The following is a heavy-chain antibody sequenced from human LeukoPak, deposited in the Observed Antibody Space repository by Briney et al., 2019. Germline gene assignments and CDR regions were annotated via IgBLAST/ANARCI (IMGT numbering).Heavy chain of an antibody. CDR2: IYPGGSDT. CDR1: GSTFANYW. V-gene: IGHV5-51*01. J-gene: IGHJ4*02. CDR3: ASLSTRLLDH. Sequence: GESLKISCKGSGSTFANYWIGWVRQFPGKGLEWMGIIYPGGSDTKSSPSFHGQVIMSVDKTINAAYLQWSSLKASDTAFYCCASLSTRLLDHWGQGTRVTVSS. D-gene: IGHD3-3*01.